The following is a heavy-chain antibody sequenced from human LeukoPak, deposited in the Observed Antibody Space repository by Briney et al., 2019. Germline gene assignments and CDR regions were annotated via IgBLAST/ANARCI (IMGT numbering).Heavy chain of an antibody. V-gene: IGHV1-2*02. J-gene: IGHJ4*02. CDR1: GYTFTGYY. CDR2: INPNSGGT. Sequence: ASVKVSCKASGYTFTGYYMHWVRQAPGQGLEWMGWINPNSGGTNYAQKFQGRVTVTRDTSISTAYMELSRLRSDDTAVYYCATAGGYCSGGSCEYYFDYWGQETLVTVSS. CDR3: ATAGGYCSGGSCEYYFDY. D-gene: IGHD2-15*01.